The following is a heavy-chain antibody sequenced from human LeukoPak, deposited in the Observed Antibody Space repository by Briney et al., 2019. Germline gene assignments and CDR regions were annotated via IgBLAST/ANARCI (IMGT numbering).Heavy chain of an antibody. D-gene: IGHD6-19*01. CDR3: AGERGEEYSSGWYKTNYFYN. CDR1: GDSFTSVTVY. V-gene: IGHV4-39*07. J-gene: IGHJ4*02. Sequence: SETLSLTCTVSGDSFTSVTVYWAWIRQPPGKGLEWIASGDYSGGTYYNPSLESRVAISADMSKNQISLKLTSATGADTAVYYCAGERGEEYSSGWYKTNYFYNWGQGIRVTVSS. CDR2: GDYSGGT.